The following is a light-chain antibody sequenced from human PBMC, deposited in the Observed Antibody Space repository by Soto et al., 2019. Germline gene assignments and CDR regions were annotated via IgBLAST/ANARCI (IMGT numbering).Light chain of an antibody. CDR2: GAS. CDR1: QSVSSSY. Sequence: EIVLTQSPGTLSLSPGERATLSCRASQSVSSSYLAWYQQKVGQAPRLLIYGASNRATGIPDRFSGSGSGTDFTLTISRLEPEDFAVYYCQQYGRSYAFGQGTKLEIK. V-gene: IGKV3-20*01. CDR3: QQYGRSYA. J-gene: IGKJ2*01.